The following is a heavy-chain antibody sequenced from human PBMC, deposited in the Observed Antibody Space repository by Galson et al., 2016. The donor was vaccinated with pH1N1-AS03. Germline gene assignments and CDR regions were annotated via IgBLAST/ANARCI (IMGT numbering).Heavy chain of an antibody. CDR3: ARGPVSYSNYWFPPPDY. CDR2: ISGNGVST. D-gene: IGHD6-13*01. V-gene: IGHV3-64*01. CDR1: GFTFSSYA. Sequence: SLRLSCAASGFTFSSYAMYWVRQAPGKGLEYVSAISGNGVSTYYANSVKGRFTISRDNSKSTLYLQMGSLRAEDMAVYYCARGPVSYSNYWFPPPDYWGQGTLVTVSS. J-gene: IGHJ4*02.